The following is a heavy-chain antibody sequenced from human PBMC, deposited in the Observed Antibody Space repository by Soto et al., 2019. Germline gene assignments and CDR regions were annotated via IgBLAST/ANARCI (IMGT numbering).Heavy chain of an antibody. CDR1: GFTFSSYS. D-gene: IGHD2-15*01. Sequence: EVQLVESGGGLVQPGGSLRLSCAASGFTFSSYSMNWVRQAPGKGLEWVSYISSSSSTIYYADSVKGRFTISRDNAKNSLYLQMNSLRAEDTAVYYCARDRSGIYCSGGSCLFDYWGQGTLVTVSS. V-gene: IGHV3-48*01. CDR3: ARDRSGIYCSGGSCLFDY. CDR2: ISSSSSTI. J-gene: IGHJ4*02.